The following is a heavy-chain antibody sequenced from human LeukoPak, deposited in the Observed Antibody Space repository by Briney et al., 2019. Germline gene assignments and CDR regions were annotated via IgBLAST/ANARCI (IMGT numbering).Heavy chain of an antibody. CDR3: AKETLYSYGYLDY. D-gene: IGHD5-18*01. CDR1: GFTFRTSW. CDR2: ISGSGGST. J-gene: IGHJ4*02. Sequence: GGSLRLSCGASGFTFRTSWMNWVRQAPGKGLEWVSAISGSGGSTYYADSVKGRFTISRDNSKNTLYLQMNSLRAEDTAVYYCAKETLYSYGYLDYWGQGTLVTVSS. V-gene: IGHV3-23*01.